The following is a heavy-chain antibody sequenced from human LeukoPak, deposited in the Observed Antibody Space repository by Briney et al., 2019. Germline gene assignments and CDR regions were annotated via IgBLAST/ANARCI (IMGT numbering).Heavy chain of an antibody. D-gene: IGHD1-26*01. V-gene: IGHV1-46*01. Sequence: GGSLRLSCAASGFTFSSYAMHWVRQAPGQGLEWMGIINPSGGSTSYAQKFQGRVTMTRDTSTSTVYMELSSLRSEDTAVYYCARGSGSRGPSGAFDIWGQGTMVTVSS. CDR3: ARGSGSRGPSGAFDI. CDR1: GFTFSSYA. CDR2: INPSGGST. J-gene: IGHJ3*02.